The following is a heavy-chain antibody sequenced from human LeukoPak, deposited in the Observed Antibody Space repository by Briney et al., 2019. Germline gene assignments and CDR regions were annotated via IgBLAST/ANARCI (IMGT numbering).Heavy chain of an antibody. CDR3: ARDPPGYRIRYIDY. D-gene: IGHD1-14*01. J-gene: IGHJ4*02. Sequence: GGSLRLSCAASGFAFSNYGMNWVRQAPGKGLEWVSYIGSSGSTLYYADSVKGRFTISRDNAESSLYLQMNSLRAEDTAVYYCARDPPGYRIRYIDYWGQGTLVTVSS. V-gene: IGHV3-48*04. CDR1: GFAFSNYG. CDR2: IGSSGSTL.